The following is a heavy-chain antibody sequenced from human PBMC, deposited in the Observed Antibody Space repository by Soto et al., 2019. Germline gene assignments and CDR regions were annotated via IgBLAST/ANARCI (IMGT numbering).Heavy chain of an antibody. Sequence: SETLSLTCAVSTKPTNNGYYWGWLRQPPGKGLEWIGGVFHSGTTYYNPSLKSRVTISVDTSKNQFSLRLSSVTTTDTAVYYCARGAEDYGRHPFYFDSWGQGTLVTVSS. J-gene: IGHJ4*02. CDR1: TKPTNNGYY. CDR3: ARGAEDYGRHPFYFDS. V-gene: IGHV4-38-2*01. D-gene: IGHD4-17*01. CDR2: VFHSGTT.